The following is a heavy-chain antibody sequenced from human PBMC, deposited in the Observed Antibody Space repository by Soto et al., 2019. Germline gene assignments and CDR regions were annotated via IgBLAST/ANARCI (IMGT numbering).Heavy chain of an antibody. D-gene: IGHD2-2*02. CDR3: ARVVVVGPDAIVGYWYFDL. Sequence: QVQLVQSGAEVKKPGSSVKVSCKASGGTFSSYAISWVRQAPGQGLEWMGGIIPIFGTANYAQKFQGRVTITADTSTSTAYMELSSLRSEDPAVYYCARVVVVGPDAIVGYWYFDLWGRGTLVTVSS. J-gene: IGHJ2*01. CDR2: IIPIFGTA. CDR1: GGTFSSYA. V-gene: IGHV1-69*06.